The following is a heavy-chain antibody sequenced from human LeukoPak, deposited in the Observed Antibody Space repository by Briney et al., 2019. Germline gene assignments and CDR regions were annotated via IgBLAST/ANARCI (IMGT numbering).Heavy chain of an antibody. J-gene: IGHJ4*02. CDR1: GFTFSSYG. CDR3: ANGNDYYDSSGYQGGPNFDY. CDR2: ISYDGSNK. Sequence: GGSLRLSCAASGFTFSSYGMHWVRQAPGKGLEWVAVISYDGSNKYYADSVKGRFTISRDNSKNTLYLQMNSLRAEDTAVYYCANGNDYYDSSGYQGGPNFDYWGQGTLVTVSS. D-gene: IGHD3-22*01. V-gene: IGHV3-30*18.